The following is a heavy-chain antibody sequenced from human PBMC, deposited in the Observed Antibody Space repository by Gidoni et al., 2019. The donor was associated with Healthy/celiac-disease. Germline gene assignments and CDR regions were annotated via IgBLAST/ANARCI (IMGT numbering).Heavy chain of an antibody. CDR1: GYTLTSYD. Sequence: QVQLVQSGAEVKKPGASVKVSCKAYGYTLTSYDINWVRQATGQGLGWMGWMNPKWGNTGYAQKFQGRVTITRNTSISTAYMELSILSSEDTAVYYCARGAGGSSGWYPNYWGQGTLVTVSS. CDR2: MNPKWGNT. D-gene: IGHD6-19*01. J-gene: IGHJ4*02. CDR3: ARGAGGSSGWYPNY. V-gene: IGHV1-8*01.